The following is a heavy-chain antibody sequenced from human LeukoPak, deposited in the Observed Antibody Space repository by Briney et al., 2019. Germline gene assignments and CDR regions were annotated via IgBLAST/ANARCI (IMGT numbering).Heavy chain of an antibody. CDR2: INPNSGGT. J-gene: IGHJ6*03. V-gene: IGHV1-2*02. Sequence: ASVKVSCKASGYTFTGYYMHWVRQAPGQGLEWMGWINPNSGGTNYAQKFQGRVTMTRDTSISTAYMELSRLRSDDTAVYYCARGTVTTGSYYYYYMDVWGKGTTVTISS. CDR3: ARGTVTTGSYYYYYMDV. D-gene: IGHD4-17*01. CDR1: GYTFTGYY.